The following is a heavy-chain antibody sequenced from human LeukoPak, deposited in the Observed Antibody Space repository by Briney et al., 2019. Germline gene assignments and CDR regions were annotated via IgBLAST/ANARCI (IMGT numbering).Heavy chain of an antibody. CDR3: ARDRGWSYYDSSGEQAFDI. D-gene: IGHD3-22*01. V-gene: IGHV3-30-3*01. Sequence: PGRSLRLSCAASGFTFSSYAMHWVRQAPGKGLEWVAVISYDGSNKYYADSVKGRFTISRDNSKNTLYLQMNSLRAEDTAVYYCARDRGWSYYDSSGEQAFDIWGQGTVVTVSS. J-gene: IGHJ3*02. CDR2: ISYDGSNK. CDR1: GFTFSSYA.